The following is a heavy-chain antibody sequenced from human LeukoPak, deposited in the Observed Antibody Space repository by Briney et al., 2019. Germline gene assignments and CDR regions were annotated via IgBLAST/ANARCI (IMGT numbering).Heavy chain of an antibody. CDR1: GYTFTSYA. J-gene: IGHJ4*01. D-gene: IGHD6-19*01. Sequence: ASVKVSCKASGYTFTSYAMHWVRQAPGQRLEWMGWINAGNGNTKYSQKFQGRVTITRDTSASTAYMELSSLRSEDTAVYYCARDGSSGWYFYFDYWGQGTLVTVPS. V-gene: IGHV1-3*01. CDR2: INAGNGNT. CDR3: ARDGSSGWYFYFDY.